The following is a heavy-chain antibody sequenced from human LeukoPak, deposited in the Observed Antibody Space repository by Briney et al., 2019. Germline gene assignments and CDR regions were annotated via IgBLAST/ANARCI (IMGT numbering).Heavy chain of an antibody. CDR2: INHSGST. CDR3: ARVLVIGKTNGTTSGFDP. D-gene: IGHD1-7*01. J-gene: IGHJ5*02. Sequence: SETLSLTCAVYGGSFSGYYWSWIRQPPGKGLEWIGEINHSGSTNYNPSLKSRVTISVDTSKNQFSLKLSSVTAADTAVYYCARVLVIGKTNGTTSGFDPWGQGTLVTVSS. V-gene: IGHV4-34*01. CDR1: GGSFSGYY.